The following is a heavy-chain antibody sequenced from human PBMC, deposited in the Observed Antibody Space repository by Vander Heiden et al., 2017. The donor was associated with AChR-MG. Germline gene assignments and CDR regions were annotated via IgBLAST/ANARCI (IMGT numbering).Heavy chain of an antibody. CDR2: MNPNSGNT. CDR1: GYPFTRSD. D-gene: IGHD3-22*01. CDR3: ARAPEGIYDSSGTNLYYFDY. Sequence: QVQLVQSGAEVKKPGASVQVSCKASGYPFTRSDINGVRQATGQGREWMGWMNPNSGNTGYAQKFQGRVTMTRNTSISTAYMELSSLRSEDTAVYYCARAPEGIYDSSGTNLYYFDYWGQGTLVTVSS. V-gene: IGHV1-8*01. J-gene: IGHJ4*02.